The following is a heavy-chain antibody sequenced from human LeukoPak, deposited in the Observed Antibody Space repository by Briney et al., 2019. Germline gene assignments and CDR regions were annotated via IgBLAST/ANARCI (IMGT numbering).Heavy chain of an antibody. Sequence: SETLSLTCSVSDDSITMYYWTWIRQPPGKGLEWIGYVDHTGSTNFNPSLNGRVSISRDTSKNLFSLRLRSVTAADRAVYFCARGRVSSSTWYSTYYYYFYMDVWGKGTTVTISS. J-gene: IGHJ6*03. CDR1: DDSITMYY. CDR3: ARGRVSSSTWYSTYYYYFYMDV. V-gene: IGHV4-59*01. CDR2: VDHTGST. D-gene: IGHD4-11*01.